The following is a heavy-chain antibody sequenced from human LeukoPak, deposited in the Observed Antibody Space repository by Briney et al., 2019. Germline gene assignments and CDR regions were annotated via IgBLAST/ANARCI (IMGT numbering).Heavy chain of an antibody. CDR1: GYSFTSYW. D-gene: IGHD3-10*01. CDR3: ARHHYYGSGAHPYYGMDV. CDR2: IYPGDFDT. J-gene: IGHJ6*02. Sequence: GESLKISCKGSGYSFTSYWIGWVRQMPGKGLEWMGIIYPGDFDTRYSPSFQGQVTISADKSISTAYLQWSSLKASDTAMYYCARHHYYGSGAHPYYGMDVWGQGTTVTVSS. V-gene: IGHV5-51*01.